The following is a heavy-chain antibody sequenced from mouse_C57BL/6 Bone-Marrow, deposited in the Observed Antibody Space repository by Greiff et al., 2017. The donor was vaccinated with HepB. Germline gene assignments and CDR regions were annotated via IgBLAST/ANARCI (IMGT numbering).Heavy chain of an antibody. V-gene: IGHV10-1*01. CDR1: GFSFNTYA. Sequence: EVMLVESGGGLVQPKGSLKLSCAASGFSFNTYAMNWVRQAPGKGLEWVARIRSKSNNYATYYADSVKDRFTISRDDSESMLYLQMNNLKTEDTAMYYCVCLLRRAMDYWGQGTSVTVSS. CDR3: VCLLRRAMDY. J-gene: IGHJ4*01. D-gene: IGHD1-1*01. CDR2: IRSKSNNYAT.